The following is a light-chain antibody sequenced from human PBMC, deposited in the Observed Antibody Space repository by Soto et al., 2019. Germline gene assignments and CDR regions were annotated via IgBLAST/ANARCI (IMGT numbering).Light chain of an antibody. CDR2: RAS. V-gene: IGKV1-39*01. CDR3: HQTFSPRP. Sequence: DIRMKQSPSSLSASVGDRVTITCRASHSISSSLSWYQQKPGRAPKLLIYRASTLHNGVPSRFSGRGSGTDFSLTIASLEPDDFATYYCHQTFSPRPFGQGTKAAIK. CDR1: HSISSS. J-gene: IGKJ1*01.